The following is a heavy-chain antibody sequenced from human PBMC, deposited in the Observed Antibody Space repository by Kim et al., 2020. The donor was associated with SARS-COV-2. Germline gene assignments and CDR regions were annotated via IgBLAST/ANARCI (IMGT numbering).Heavy chain of an antibody. J-gene: IGHJ6*02. Sequence: SETLSLTCAVYGGSFSGYYWTWIRQPPGKGLEWIGEINHSGSANYNPSLKSRVTLSLDTSKNQFSLKLSSVTAADTAVYYCARGLSSITMMVVIFTGGIYGMGVWGRGTTVPVSS. CDR2: INHSGSA. CDR1: GGSFSGYY. V-gene: IGHV4-34*01. D-gene: IGHD3-22*01. CDR3: ARGLSSITMMVVIFTGGIYGMGV.